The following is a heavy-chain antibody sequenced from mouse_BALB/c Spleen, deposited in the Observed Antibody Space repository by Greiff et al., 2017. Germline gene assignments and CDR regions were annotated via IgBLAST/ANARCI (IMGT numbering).Heavy chain of an antibody. CDR2: IWSGGST. CDR3: AIYGNYPYAMDY. D-gene: IGHD2-1*01. V-gene: IGHV2-4-1*01. J-gene: IGHJ4*01. CDR1: GFSLTSYG. Sequence: VQLQQSGPGLVQPSQSLSITCTVSGFSLTSYGVHWVRQSPGKGLEWLGVIWSGGSTDYNAAFISRLSISKDNSKSQVFFKMNSLQADDTAIYYCAIYGNYPYAMDYWGQGTSVTVSS.